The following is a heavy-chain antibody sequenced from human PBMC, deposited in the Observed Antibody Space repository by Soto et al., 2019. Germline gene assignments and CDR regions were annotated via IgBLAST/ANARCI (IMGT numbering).Heavy chain of an antibody. CDR1: GGSFSGYY. CDR2: INHSGST. CDR3: ARAGTYSSSWAYYYYGMDV. D-gene: IGHD6-13*01. J-gene: IGHJ6*02. V-gene: IGHV4-34*01. Sequence: SETLSLTCAVYGGSFSGYYWSWIRQRPGKGLEWIGEINHSGSTNYNPSLKSRVTISVDTSKNQFSLKLSSVTAADTAVYYCARAGTYSSSWAYYYYGMDVWGQGTTVTVSS.